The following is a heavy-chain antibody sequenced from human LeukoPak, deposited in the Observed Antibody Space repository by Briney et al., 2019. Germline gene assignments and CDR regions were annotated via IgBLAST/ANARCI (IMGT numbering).Heavy chain of an antibody. CDR3: ARQEDDSSGSPLGY. V-gene: IGHV4-39*07. CDR1: GGSIRNSSYY. D-gene: IGHD3-22*01. J-gene: IGHJ4*02. CDR2: IYYSGST. Sequence: PSETLSLTCTVSGGSIRNSSYYWGWIRQPPGKGLEWIGSIYYSGSTYYSPSLKSRVTISVDTSKNQFSLKLSSVTAADTAVYYCARQEDDSSGSPLGYWGQGTLVTVSS.